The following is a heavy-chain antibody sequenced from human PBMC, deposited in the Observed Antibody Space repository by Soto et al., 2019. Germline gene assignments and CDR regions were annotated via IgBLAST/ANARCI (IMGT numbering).Heavy chain of an antibody. Sequence: SETLSLTCTVAGGSSSNSSDYWGWIRQPPGKGLEWIGSIYYSGSTYYNPSLKSRVTISVDTSKNQFSLKLSSVTAADTAVYYCARVRVEATPGMDVWGQGTTVTVSS. CDR2: IYYSGST. CDR1: GGSSSNSSDY. D-gene: IGHD1-26*01. CDR3: ARVRVEATPGMDV. J-gene: IGHJ6*02. V-gene: IGHV4-39*01.